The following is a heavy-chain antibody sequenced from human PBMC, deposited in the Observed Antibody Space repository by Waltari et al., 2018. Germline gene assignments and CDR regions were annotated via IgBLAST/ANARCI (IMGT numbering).Heavy chain of an antibody. J-gene: IGHJ3*02. CDR3: ARPFCGGDCYDAFDI. CDR2: IYHSGST. CDR1: GYSISSGYY. V-gene: IGHV4-38-2*02. Sequence: QVQLQESGPGLVKPSETLSLTCTVSGYSISSGYYWGWIRQPPGKGLEWIGSIYHSGSTYYNPSLKRRVTISVDTSKNQFSLKLSSVTAADTAVYYCARPFCGGDCYDAFDIWGQGTMVTVSS. D-gene: IGHD2-21*01.